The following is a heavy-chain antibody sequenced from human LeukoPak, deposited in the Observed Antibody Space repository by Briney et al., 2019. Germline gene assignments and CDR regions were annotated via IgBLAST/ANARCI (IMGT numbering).Heavy chain of an antibody. CDR2: IYPGDSDT. J-gene: IGHJ5*02. CDR1: GYSFTSYW. Sequence: GESLKISCKGSGYSFTSYWIGWVRQMPGKGLEWMGIIYPGDSDTRYSPSFQGQVTISANKSISTAYLQWSSLKASDTAMYYCARSSIAALNWFDPWGQGTLVTVSS. V-gene: IGHV5-51*01. CDR3: ARSSIAALNWFDP. D-gene: IGHD6-6*01.